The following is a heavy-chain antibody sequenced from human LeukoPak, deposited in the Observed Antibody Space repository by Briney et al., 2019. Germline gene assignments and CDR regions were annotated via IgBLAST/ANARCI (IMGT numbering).Heavy chain of an antibody. Sequence: SQTLSLTCAISGDSVSRISVAWNWIRQSPSRGLEWLGRTYYRSKWYYEYAVSVKSRINISPDTSKNQFSLQLTSVTPEDTAVYYCSLARSEYHYGMDVWGQGTTVTVSS. J-gene: IGHJ6*02. CDR2: TYYRSKWYY. CDR1: GDSVSRISVA. CDR3: SLARSEYHYGMDV. V-gene: IGHV6-1*01.